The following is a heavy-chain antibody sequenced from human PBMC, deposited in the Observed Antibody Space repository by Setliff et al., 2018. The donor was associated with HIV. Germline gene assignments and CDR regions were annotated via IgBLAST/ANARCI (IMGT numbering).Heavy chain of an antibody. V-gene: IGHV3-30*02. J-gene: IGHJ6*02. CDR3: AKDVCSGAYCYAYYYYGMDV. D-gene: IGHD2-15*01. CDR1: VFTFNNYG. CDR2: IRYDGSQK. Sequence: PGGSLRLSCAASVFTFNNYGMNWVRQAPGKGLEWVAFIRYDGSQKYYVDSVKGRFTISRDNSKNTLYLQMNSLRVEDTAVYYCAKDVCSGAYCYAYYYYGMDVWGQGTTVTVSS.